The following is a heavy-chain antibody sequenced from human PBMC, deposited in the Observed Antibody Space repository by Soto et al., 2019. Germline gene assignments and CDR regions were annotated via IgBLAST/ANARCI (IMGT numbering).Heavy chain of an antibody. Sequence: SETLSLTCTVSGDSISSSRYYWGWIRQPPGKGLEWIGSLYFIGNTYYNPSLKSRLTISVDTSKNRFSLQLSSVTAADTAMYYCARHRGYSYGNFDYWGQGTLVTVSS. V-gene: IGHV4-39*01. J-gene: IGHJ4*02. CDR2: LYFIGNT. CDR1: GDSISSSRYY. CDR3: ARHRGYSYGNFDY. D-gene: IGHD5-18*01.